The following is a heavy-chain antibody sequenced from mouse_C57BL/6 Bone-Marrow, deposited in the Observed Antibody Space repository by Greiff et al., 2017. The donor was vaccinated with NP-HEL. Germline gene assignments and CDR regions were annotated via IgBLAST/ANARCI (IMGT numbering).Heavy chain of an antibody. CDR3: ALYYGSSPYWYFDV. J-gene: IGHJ1*03. CDR1: GYTFTSYW. V-gene: IGHV1-72*01. D-gene: IGHD1-1*01. CDR2: IDPNSGGT. Sequence: QVQLQQSGAELVKPGASVKLSCKASGYTFTSYWMHWVKQRPGRGLEWIGRIDPNSGGTKYNEKFKSKATLTVDKPSSTAYMQLSSLTSEDSAVYYCALYYGSSPYWYFDVWGTGTTVTVSS.